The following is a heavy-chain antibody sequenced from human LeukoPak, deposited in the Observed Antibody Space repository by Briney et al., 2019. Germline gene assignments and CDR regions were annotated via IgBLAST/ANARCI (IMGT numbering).Heavy chain of an antibody. Sequence: SETLSLTCAVSGYSISSGYYWGWIRQPPGKGLEWIGSIYHSGSTYYNPSLKSRVTISVDTSKNQFSLKLSSVTAADTAVYYCARAAGYCSGGSCYSRDNWFGPWGQGTLVTVSS. CDR3: ARAAGYCSGGSCYSRDNWFGP. CDR1: GYSISSGYY. V-gene: IGHV4-38-2*01. J-gene: IGHJ5*02. D-gene: IGHD2-15*01. CDR2: IYHSGST.